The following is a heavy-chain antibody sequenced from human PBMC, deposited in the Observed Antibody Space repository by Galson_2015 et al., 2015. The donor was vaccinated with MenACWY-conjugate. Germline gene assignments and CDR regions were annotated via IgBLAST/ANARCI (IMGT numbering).Heavy chain of an antibody. CDR2: IYYSGST. V-gene: IGHV4-39*07. CDR3: ARDRRSWFDP. J-gene: IGHJ5*02. Sequence: IYYSGSTYYNPSLKSRVTISVDTSKNQFSLKLSSVTAADTAVYYCARDRRSWFDPWGQGTLVTVSS.